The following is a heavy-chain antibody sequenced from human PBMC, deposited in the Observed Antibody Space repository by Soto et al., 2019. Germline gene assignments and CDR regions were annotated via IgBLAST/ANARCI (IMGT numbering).Heavy chain of an antibody. CDR2: IYHSGST. J-gene: IGHJ6*02. D-gene: IGHD4-4*01. CDR1: GGSISSSNW. V-gene: IGHV4-4*02. CDR3: ARGGYSNYYYYYYGMDV. Sequence: PSETLSLTCAVSGGSISSSNWWSWVRQPPGKGLEWIGEIYHSGSTNYNPSLKSRVTISVDKSKNQFSLKLSSVTAADTAVYYCARGGYSNYYYYYYGMDVWGQGTTVTVS.